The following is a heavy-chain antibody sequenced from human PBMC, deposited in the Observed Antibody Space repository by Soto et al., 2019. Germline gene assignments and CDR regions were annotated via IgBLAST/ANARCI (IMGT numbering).Heavy chain of an antibody. CDR3: AKDNPAPNSYYYGMDV. V-gene: IGHV3-23*01. CDR2: ISGSGGST. CDR1: GFTFSSYA. Sequence: EVQLLESGGGLVQPGGSLRLSCAASGFTFSSYAMSWVRQAPGKGLEWVSAISGSGGSTYYADSVKGRFTISRDNSKNTLYLQMNSLRAEDTAVYYCAKDNPAPNSYYYGMDVWGQGTTVTVSS. J-gene: IGHJ6*02.